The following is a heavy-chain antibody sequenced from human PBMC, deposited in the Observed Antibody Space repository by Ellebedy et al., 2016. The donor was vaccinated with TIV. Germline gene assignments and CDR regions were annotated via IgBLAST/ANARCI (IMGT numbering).Heavy chain of an antibody. CDR1: GGSIRSYY. CDR3: ARSGLPAAADVWFDP. CDR2: IYYSGSP. V-gene: IGHV4-59*01. D-gene: IGHD2-2*01. J-gene: IGHJ5*02. Sequence: SETLSLTCTVSGGSIRSYYWSWIRQPPGKGLEWIGYIYYSGSPNYNPSLKSRVTISVDTSKNQFSLKLSSVTAADTAVYYCARSGLPAAADVWFDPWGQGTLVTVSS.